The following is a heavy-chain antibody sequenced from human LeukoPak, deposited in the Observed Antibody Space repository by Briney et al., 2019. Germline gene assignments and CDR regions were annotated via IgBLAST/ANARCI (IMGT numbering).Heavy chain of an antibody. Sequence: PSETLSLTCTVSGXSISPYYWTWIRQPPGKGLEWIGCIYYSGTTSYNPSLKSRVTISLDTSKNQFSLRLSTVTTADTAVYFCARMYSGTSYYFDFWGQGTLVTVSS. D-gene: IGHD1-26*01. CDR3: ARMYSGTSYYFDF. J-gene: IGHJ4*02. V-gene: IGHV4-59*01. CDR1: GXSISPYY. CDR2: IYYSGTT.